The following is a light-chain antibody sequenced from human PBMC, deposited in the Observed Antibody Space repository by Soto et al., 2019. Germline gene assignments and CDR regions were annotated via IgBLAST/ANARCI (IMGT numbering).Light chain of an antibody. J-gene: IGLJ1*01. V-gene: IGLV2-23*02. Sequence: QSALTQPASVSGSPGQSITVSCTGASGDVGNYKFVSWYQQHPGKAPKLIIFEVDKRPSGVSDRFSGSKFGNTAPLTVSGLQAEDEADYYCCSYSGRSTFVFGTGTRHRP. CDR3: CSYSGRSTFV. CDR1: SGDVGNYKF. CDR2: EVD.